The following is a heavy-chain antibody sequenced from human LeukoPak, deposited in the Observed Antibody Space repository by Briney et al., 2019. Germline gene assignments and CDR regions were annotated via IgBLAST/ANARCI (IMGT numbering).Heavy chain of an antibody. Sequence: ASVKVSCKASGYTFTGYYMHWVRQAPGQGLEWMGWINPNSGGTNYAQKFQGRVTMTRDTSISTAYMELSRLRSDDTAVYYCARSQGGGYCSSTSCFLQYNWFDPWGQETLVTVSS. J-gene: IGHJ5*02. D-gene: IGHD2-2*01. CDR2: INPNSGGT. V-gene: IGHV1-2*02. CDR3: ARSQGGGYCSSTSCFLQYNWFDP. CDR1: GYTFTGYY.